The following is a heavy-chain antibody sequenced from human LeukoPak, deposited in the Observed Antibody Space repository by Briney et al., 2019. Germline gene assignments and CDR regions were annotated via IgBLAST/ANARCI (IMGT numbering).Heavy chain of an antibody. Sequence: GASVKVSCKTSGYTFTDYYMHWVRQAPGQGLEWMGWINPDSGDTNYAQNFQGRVTMTRDTSISTAYMELSRLRSDDTAVYYCARVGNNGYENWFDPWGQGTLVAVSS. CDR1: GYTFTDYY. D-gene: IGHD5-12*01. J-gene: IGHJ5*02. V-gene: IGHV1-2*02. CDR2: INPDSGDT. CDR3: ARVGNNGYENWFDP.